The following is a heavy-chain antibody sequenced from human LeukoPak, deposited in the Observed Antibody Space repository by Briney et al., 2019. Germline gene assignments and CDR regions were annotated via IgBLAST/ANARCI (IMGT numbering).Heavy chain of an antibody. CDR2: IYYTGST. Sequence: SETLSLTCTISGGSVSDYYWSWIRQSPGKGLEWIGYIYYTGSTTYNPSLKSRVTISADTSKNQFSLKLSPVTAADTAVYYCASRKLGNDYWGQGTLVTVSS. J-gene: IGHJ4*02. CDR3: ASRKLGNDY. CDR1: GGSVSDYY. V-gene: IGHV4-59*02. D-gene: IGHD7-27*01.